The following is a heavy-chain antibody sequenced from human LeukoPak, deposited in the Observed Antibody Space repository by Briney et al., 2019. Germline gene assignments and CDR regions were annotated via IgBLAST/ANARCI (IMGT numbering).Heavy chain of an antibody. CDR3: ARARDQFYYDSSGYYP. Sequence: VASVKVSCKASGYTFTGYYLHWVRQAPGQGLEWMGWINPNSGGTNYAQNFQGRVTMTRDTSISTAYMELSRLTSDDTAVYYCARARDQFYYDSSGYYPWSQGTLVTVSS. CDR1: GYTFTGYY. J-gene: IGHJ5*02. CDR2: INPNSGGT. D-gene: IGHD3-22*01. V-gene: IGHV1-2*02.